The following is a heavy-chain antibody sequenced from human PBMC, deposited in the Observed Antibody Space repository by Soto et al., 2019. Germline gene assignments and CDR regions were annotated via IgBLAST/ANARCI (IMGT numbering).Heavy chain of an antibody. Sequence: QVQLQESGPGLVKPSQTLSLTCTVSGGSISSGGYYWSWIRQHPGTGLEWIGYIYYSGSTYYNPSLKRRVTISVETSKNQFSLKLSSVTAADTAVYYCARDHINYYGSGTFDYWGQGTLVTVSS. J-gene: IGHJ4*02. CDR2: IYYSGST. CDR3: ARDHINYYGSGTFDY. CDR1: GGSISSGGYY. V-gene: IGHV4-31*03. D-gene: IGHD3-10*01.